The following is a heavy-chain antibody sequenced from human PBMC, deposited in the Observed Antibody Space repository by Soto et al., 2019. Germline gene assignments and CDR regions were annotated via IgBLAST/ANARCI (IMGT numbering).Heavy chain of an antibody. CDR1: GHTFTGYY. V-gene: IGHV1-2*04. J-gene: IGHJ4*02. Sequence: ASVKVSCKASGHTFTGYYMHWVRQAPGQGLEWMGWINPNSGGTNYAQKFQGWVTMTRDTSISTAYMELSRLRSDDTAVYYCARGYIVGATRYFDYWGQGTLVTVSS. CDR3: ARGYIVGATRYFDY. D-gene: IGHD1-26*01. CDR2: INPNSGGT.